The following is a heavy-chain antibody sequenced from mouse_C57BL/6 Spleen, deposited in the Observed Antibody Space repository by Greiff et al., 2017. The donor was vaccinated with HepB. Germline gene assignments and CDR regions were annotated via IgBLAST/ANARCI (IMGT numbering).Heavy chain of an antibody. D-gene: IGHD2-14*01. V-gene: IGHV5-4*01. J-gene: IGHJ1*03. CDR1: GFTFSSYA. CDR2: ISDGGSYT. CDR3: ASGTGYWYFDV. Sequence: EVQRVESGGGLVKPGGSLKLSCAASGFTFSSYAMSWVRQTPEKRLEWVATISDGGSYTYYPDNVKGRFTISRDNAKNNLYLQMSHLKSEDTAMYYCASGTGYWYFDVWGTGTTVTVSS.